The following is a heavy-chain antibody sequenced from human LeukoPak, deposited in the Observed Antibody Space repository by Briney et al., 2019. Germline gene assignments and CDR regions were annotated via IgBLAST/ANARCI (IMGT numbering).Heavy chain of an antibody. CDR3: AKDAVAPGSGGDYFDY. V-gene: IGHV3-23*01. Sequence: GGSLRLSCAASGFTFSSYAVSWVRQAPGKGLEWVSVTTRTGTTYYADSVKGRFTISRDNSKNTLYLQMNSLRAEDTAVYSCAKDAVAPGSGGDYFDYWGQGTLVTVSS. J-gene: IGHJ4*02. D-gene: IGHD3-10*01. CDR2: TTRTGTT. CDR1: GFTFSSYA.